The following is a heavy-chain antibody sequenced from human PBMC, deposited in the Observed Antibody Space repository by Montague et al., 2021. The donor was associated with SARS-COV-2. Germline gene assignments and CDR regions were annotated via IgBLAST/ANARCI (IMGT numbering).Heavy chain of an antibody. CDR2: IYSGVNT. J-gene: IGHJ5*02. V-gene: IGHV3-53*01. CDR1: GLSVSSNY. Sequence: SLRLSCAASGLSVSSNYMTWVRQAPGKGLDWVSVIYSGVNTYYADSVRGRFTISRDNSKNILYLQMNSLRDDDTAVYYYARMAGGNVSRPIDLWGQGTLVIVSS. CDR3: ARMAGGNVSRPIDL. D-gene: IGHD2-15*01.